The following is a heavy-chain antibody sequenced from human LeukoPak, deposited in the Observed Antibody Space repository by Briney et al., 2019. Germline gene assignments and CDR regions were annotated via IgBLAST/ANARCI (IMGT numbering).Heavy chain of an antibody. V-gene: IGHV1-18*01. J-gene: IGHJ4*02. D-gene: IGHD1-26*01. CDR2: ISAYNGNT. Sequence: ASVKVSCKASGGTFSSYAISWVRQAPGQGLEWMGWISAYNGNTNYAQKLQGRVTMTTDTSTSTAYMELSSLRSEDTAVYYCARGWDSSSLDYWGQGTLVTVSS. CDR1: GGTFSSYA. CDR3: ARGWDSSSLDY.